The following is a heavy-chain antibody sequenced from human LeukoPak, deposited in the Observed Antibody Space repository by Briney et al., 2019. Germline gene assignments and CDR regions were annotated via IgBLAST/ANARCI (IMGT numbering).Heavy chain of an antibody. Sequence: ASVKVSCKASGYTFIDYYMHWVRQAPGQGLEWIGWISPNSGGTKYVQKFQGRVTMTRDTSITTVYMELSGLSSDDTAVYYCARGYSYASFDYWGQGTLVTVSS. CDR2: ISPNSGGT. J-gene: IGHJ4*02. CDR3: ARGYSYASFDY. CDR1: GYTFIDYY. V-gene: IGHV1-2*02. D-gene: IGHD5-18*01.